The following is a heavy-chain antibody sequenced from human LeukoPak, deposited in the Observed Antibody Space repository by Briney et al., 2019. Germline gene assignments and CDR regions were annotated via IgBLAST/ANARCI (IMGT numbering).Heavy chain of an antibody. D-gene: IGHD4-17*01. CDR2: ISAYNGNT. J-gene: IGHJ4*02. CDR3: ARDNGPVDYGDYYDY. Sequence: ASVTVSFTASGYTFTSYGISWVRQAPGQGLEWMGWISAYNGNTNYAQKLQGRVTMTTDTSTSTAYMELRSLGSDDTAVYYCARDNGPVDYGDYYDYWGQGTLVTVSS. V-gene: IGHV1-18*01. CDR1: GYTFTSYG.